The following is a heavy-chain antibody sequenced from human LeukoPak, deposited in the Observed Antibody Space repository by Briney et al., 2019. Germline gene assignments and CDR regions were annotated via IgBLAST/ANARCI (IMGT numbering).Heavy chain of an antibody. J-gene: IGHJ4*02. Sequence: SETLSLTCAVSGVSISSSSSICWTWVRQPPGKGLEWIGEIYHSGATNYNPSLKSRVTMLLDKSKNQFSLKPNSVTAADTAVYYCARNGGNSDYDYWGQGTLVTVS. CDR2: IYHSGAT. V-gene: IGHV4-4*02. CDR3: ARNGGNSDYDY. D-gene: IGHD4-23*01. CDR1: GVSISSSSSIC.